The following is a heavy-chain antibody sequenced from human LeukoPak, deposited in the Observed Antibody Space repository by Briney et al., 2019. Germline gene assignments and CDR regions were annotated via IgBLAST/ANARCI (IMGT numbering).Heavy chain of an antibody. J-gene: IGHJ4*02. CDR1: GGSVSRGSYS. CDR3: ARSLSTSYGDYAPLFAY. D-gene: IGHD4-17*01. CDR2: IYTSGDT. Sequence: PSESLSLTCTVSGGSVSRGSYSWTWIRQPVGKGLEWIGRIYTSGDTKYNPSLKGRVTISVGASNNQFSLKLTSVTAADTAVYYCARSLSTSYGDYAPLFAYWGQGTLVTVSS. V-gene: IGHV4-61*02.